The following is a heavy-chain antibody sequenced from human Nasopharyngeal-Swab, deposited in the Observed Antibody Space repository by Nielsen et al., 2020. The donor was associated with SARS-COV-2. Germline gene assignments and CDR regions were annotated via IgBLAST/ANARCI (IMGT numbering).Heavy chain of an antibody. CDR1: GFIFSSYA. CDR2: ISYDESNK. J-gene: IGHJ4*02. D-gene: IGHD6-6*01. V-gene: IGHV3-30-3*01. CDR3: ARVAARPPADY. Sequence: GGSLRLSCAASGFIFSSYAMHWVRQAPGKGLEWVAVISYDESNKYYADSVKGRFTISRDNSKNTLYLQMNSLRAEDTAVYYCARVAARPPADYWGQGTLVTVSS.